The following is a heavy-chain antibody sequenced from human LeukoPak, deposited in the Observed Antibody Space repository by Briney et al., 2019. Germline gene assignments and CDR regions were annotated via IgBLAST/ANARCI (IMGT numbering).Heavy chain of an antibody. CDR1: GFTLSDHY. V-gene: IGHV3-72*01. CDR3: ASLYGSGKRWVDP. D-gene: IGHD3-10*01. Sequence: GGSLRLSCAASGFTLSDHYMDWVRQAPGKGLEWVGRTRNKANSYTTEYAASVKGRFTISRDDSKNSLYLQMNSLKTEDTAVYYCASLYGSGKRWVDPWGQGTLVTVSS. CDR2: TRNKANSYTT. J-gene: IGHJ5*02.